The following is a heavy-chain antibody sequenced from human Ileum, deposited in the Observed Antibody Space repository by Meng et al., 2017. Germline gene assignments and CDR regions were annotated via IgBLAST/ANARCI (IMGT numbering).Heavy chain of an antibody. CDR3: AKGVKSGARYGAFGI. V-gene: IGHV3-23*01. CDR2: IYPTGAST. J-gene: IGHJ3*02. CDR1: GFTFSDYV. Sequence: GESLKISCAPSGFTFSDYVMVWVRQGPGKGLEWVASIYPTGASTYHAESVKGRFTISRDNSKNTLYLQMSVLRADDTAVYYCAKGVKSGARYGAFGICGQGKTV. D-gene: IGHD5-18*01.